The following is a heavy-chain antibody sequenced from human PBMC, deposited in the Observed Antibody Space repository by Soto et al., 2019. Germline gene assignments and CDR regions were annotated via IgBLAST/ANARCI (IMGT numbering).Heavy chain of an antibody. Sequence: SETLSLTCAVSGGSFRGYFWSWIRQSPAKGLEWIGEINDSGNTYYNPSFKGRLTISVDTSTSQISLRLTSVTAADSAVYYCQGGDFWGQGTRVTVSS. CDR1: GGSFRGYF. V-gene: IGHV4-34*01. J-gene: IGHJ4*02. D-gene: IGHD3-16*01. CDR3: QGGDF. CDR2: INDSGNT.